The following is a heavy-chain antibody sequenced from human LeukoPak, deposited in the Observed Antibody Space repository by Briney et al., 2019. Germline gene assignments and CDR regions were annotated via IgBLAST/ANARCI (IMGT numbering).Heavy chain of an antibody. Sequence: SETLSLTCTVSGGSISSGGYYWGWIRQPPGKGLEWIGSIYYSGSTYYNPSLKSRVTISVDTSKNQFSLKLSSVTAADTAVYYCAREGRVVVAAVDYWGQGTLVTVSS. CDR3: AREGRVVVAAVDY. J-gene: IGHJ4*02. CDR2: IYYSGST. D-gene: IGHD2-15*01. V-gene: IGHV4-39*07. CDR1: GGSISSGGYY.